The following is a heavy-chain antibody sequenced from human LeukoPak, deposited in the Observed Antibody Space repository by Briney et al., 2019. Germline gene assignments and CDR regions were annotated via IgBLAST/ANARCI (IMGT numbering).Heavy chain of an antibody. CDR1: GYTLTELS. CDR2: FDPEDGET. Sequence: GASVKVSCKVSGYTLTELSMHWVRQAPGKGLEWMGGFDPEDGETIYAQKLQGRVTMTTDTSTSTAYMELRSLRSDDTAVYYCARDGGYNLFYFDYWGQGTLVTVSS. D-gene: IGHD5-24*01. J-gene: IGHJ4*02. V-gene: IGHV1-24*01. CDR3: ARDGGYNLFYFDY.